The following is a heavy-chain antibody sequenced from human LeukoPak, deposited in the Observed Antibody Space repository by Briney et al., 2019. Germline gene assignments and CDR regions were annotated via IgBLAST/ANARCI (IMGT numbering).Heavy chain of an antibody. V-gene: IGHV3-30-3*01. D-gene: IGHD3-10*01. Sequence: GGSLRLSCAASGFTFSSYAMHWVRQAPGKGLEWVAVISYDGSNKYYADSVKGRFTISRDNSKNTLYLQMNSLRAEDTAVYYCARDAYYYGSGSYYNLEPWGVDSNWFDPWGQGTLVTVSS. CDR2: ISYDGSNK. CDR3: ARDAYYYGSGSYYNLEPWGVDSNWFDP. J-gene: IGHJ5*02. CDR1: GFTFSSYA.